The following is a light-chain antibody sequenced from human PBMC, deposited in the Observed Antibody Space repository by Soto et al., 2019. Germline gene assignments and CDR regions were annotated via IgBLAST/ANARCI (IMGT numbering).Light chain of an antibody. V-gene: IGKV3-20*01. CDR3: QQYGSSRWT. Sequence: PGERATLSCRASQSVSSTYLAWYQQKPGQAPRPLISAASSRATGTPDRFSGSGSGTDFTLTISRLEPEDFAVYYCQQYGSSRWTFGHGTKLEI. J-gene: IGKJ1*01. CDR1: QSVSSTY. CDR2: AAS.